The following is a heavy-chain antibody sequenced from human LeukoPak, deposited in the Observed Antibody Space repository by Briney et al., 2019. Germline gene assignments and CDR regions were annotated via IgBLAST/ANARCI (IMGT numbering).Heavy chain of an antibody. Sequence: ASVKVSCKVSGYSLTELSIHWVRQAPGKGLEWMGGLDPEDGERVYEYRFQGRVTMTEDTSTDTAYMQLRRLRSEDTAVYYCAAIQGGGSGTYGKHWFDPWGQGTPVTVSS. J-gene: IGHJ5*02. CDR2: LDPEDGER. V-gene: IGHV1-24*01. D-gene: IGHD1-26*01. CDR3: AAIQGGGSGTYGKHWFDP. CDR1: GYSLTELS.